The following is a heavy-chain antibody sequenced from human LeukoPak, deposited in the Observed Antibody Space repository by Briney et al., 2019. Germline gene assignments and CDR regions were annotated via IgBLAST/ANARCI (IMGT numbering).Heavy chain of an antibody. Sequence: SETLSLTCTVSGGSINNYYWSWIRQPPGKAVEWIGYVYYSGSTNYNPSLKSRVTISVDSSKTQFSLKLNSVTAADTAVYYCARHYGNWYYFDYWGQGTLVTVSS. V-gene: IGHV4-59*08. CDR3: ARHYGNWYYFDY. J-gene: IGHJ4*02. CDR2: VYYSGST. CDR1: GGSINNYY. D-gene: IGHD1-1*01.